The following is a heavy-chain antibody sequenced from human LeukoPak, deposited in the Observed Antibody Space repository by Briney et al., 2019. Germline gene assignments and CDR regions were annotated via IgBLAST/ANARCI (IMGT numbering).Heavy chain of an antibody. V-gene: IGHV3-30*04. J-gene: IGHJ3*02. CDR1: GFTFSSYA. CDR3: AREGGYCSGGSCYFDAFDI. D-gene: IGHD2-15*01. CDR2: ISYDGSNK. Sequence: PGGSLRLSCAASGFTFSSYAMHWVRQAPGKGLEWVAVISYDGSNKYYVDSVKGRFTIPRDNSKNTLYLQMNSLRAEDTAVYYCAREGGYCSGGSCYFDAFDIWGQGTMVTVSS.